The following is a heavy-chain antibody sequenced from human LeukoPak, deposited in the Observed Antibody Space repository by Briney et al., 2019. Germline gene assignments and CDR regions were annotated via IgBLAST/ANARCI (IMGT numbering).Heavy chain of an antibody. D-gene: IGHD6-6*01. J-gene: IGHJ4*02. Sequence: SETLSLTCTVSGGSISSYYWSWIRQPAGKGLEWIGRIYTSGSTNYNPSLKSRVTMSVDTSKNQFSLTLTSVTAADTAVYYCARDRSVGVLPAPPFDFWGQGTLVTVSS. CDR1: GGSISSYY. V-gene: IGHV4-4*07. CDR2: IYTSGST. CDR3: ARDRSVGVLPAPPFDF.